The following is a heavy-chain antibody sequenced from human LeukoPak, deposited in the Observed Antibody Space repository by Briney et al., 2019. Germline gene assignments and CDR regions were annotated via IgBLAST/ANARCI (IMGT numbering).Heavy chain of an antibody. CDR3: ARTPVMGATRLVAFDI. CDR1: GDSIRRYW. V-gene: IGHV4-59*13. Sequence: SETLSLTCTVSGDSIRRYWWAWIRQPPGKGLEWIGYIYYSGAPTSYNPSLKSRVTISIDRSRNQFSLTLSSVTAADTAVYYCARTPVMGATRLVAFDIWGQGTMATVSS. J-gene: IGHJ3*02. D-gene: IGHD1-26*01. CDR2: IYYSGAPT.